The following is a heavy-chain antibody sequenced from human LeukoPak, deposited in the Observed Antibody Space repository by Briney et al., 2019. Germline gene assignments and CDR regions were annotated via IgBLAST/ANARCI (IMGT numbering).Heavy chain of an antibody. CDR3: ASGSGRFGELKYGDFDY. CDR1: GYTFTSYY. Sequence: ASVKVSCKASGYTFTSYYMHWVRQAPGQGLEWMGIINPSGGSTSYAQKFQGRVTMTRDMSTSTVYMELSSLRSEDTAVYYCASGSGRFGELKYGDFDYWGQGTLVTVSS. D-gene: IGHD3-10*01. V-gene: IGHV1-46*01. CDR2: INPSGGST. J-gene: IGHJ4*02.